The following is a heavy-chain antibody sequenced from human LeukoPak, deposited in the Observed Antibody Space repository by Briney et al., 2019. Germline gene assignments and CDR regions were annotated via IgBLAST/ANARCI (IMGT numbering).Heavy chain of an antibody. CDR2: ISAYSGNT. CDR1: GYTFTSYG. V-gene: IGHV1-18*01. J-gene: IGHJ3*02. Sequence: ASVKVSCKASGYTFTSYGISWVRQAPGQGLEWMGWISAYSGNTNSAQKLQGRVTMTTDTSTSTAYMELRSLRSDDTAVYYCARGNRTTYDFWSGLDGDAFDIWGQGTMVTVSS. D-gene: IGHD3-3*01. CDR3: ARGNRTTYDFWSGLDGDAFDI.